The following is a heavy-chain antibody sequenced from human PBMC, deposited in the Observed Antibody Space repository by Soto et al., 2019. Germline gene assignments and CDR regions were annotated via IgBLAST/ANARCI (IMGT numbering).Heavy chain of an antibody. CDR1: GGTFSSYA. V-gene: IGHV1-69*13. D-gene: IGHD2-15*01. CDR3: AREGALGYCSGGSCYNDAFDI. Sequence: GASVKVSCKASGGTFSSYAINWVRQAPGQGLEWMGGIIPIFGTAKYAQKFQGRVTITADEYTSTAYMELSSLRSADTAVYYCAREGALGYCSGGSCYNDAFDIWGQGTMVTVSS. CDR2: IIPIFGTA. J-gene: IGHJ3*02.